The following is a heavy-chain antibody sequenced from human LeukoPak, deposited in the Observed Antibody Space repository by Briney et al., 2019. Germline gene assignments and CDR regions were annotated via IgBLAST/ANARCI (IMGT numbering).Heavy chain of an antibody. CDR3: ARDGVDTAMEFDY. CDR2: INPNSGGT. Sequence: ASVKVSCKASGYTFTGYYMHWVRQAPGQGLEWMGWINPNSGGTNYAPKFQGWVTMTRDTSISTAYMELSRLRSDDTAVYYCARDGVDTAMEFDYWGQGTLVTVSS. J-gene: IGHJ4*02. V-gene: IGHV1-2*04. CDR1: GYTFTGYY. D-gene: IGHD5-18*01.